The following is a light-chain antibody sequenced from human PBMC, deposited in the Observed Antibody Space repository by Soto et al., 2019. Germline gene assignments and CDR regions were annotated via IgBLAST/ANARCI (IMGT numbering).Light chain of an antibody. V-gene: IGKV3-11*01. J-gene: IGKJ5*01. CDR2: DAS. CDR3: QQRAGSST. CDR1: QSVSHQ. Sequence: EIVLTQSPVTLSLSPGERATLSCRASQSVSHQLAWYQQKPGQAPRLLIYDASRRVTGIPGRFSGSGSGTDFTLTLSSLEPEDFAVYYCQQRAGSSTFGQGTRLEIK.